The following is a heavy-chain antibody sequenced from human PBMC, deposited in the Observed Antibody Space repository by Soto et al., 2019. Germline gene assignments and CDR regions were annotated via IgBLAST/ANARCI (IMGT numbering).Heavy chain of an antibody. CDR2: TYWDDDK. D-gene: IGHD2-15*01. Sequence: QITLKESGPTLVKPTQTLTLTCTFSGFSLSTSGVGVGWICQPPGKALEWLALTYWDDDKRHRPSLKSRLTITKDTSKNQVVLTMTNMDPVDTAPYYCAHRPSYCSGGSCYSGFDYWGQGTLVTVSS. CDR3: AHRPSYCSGGSCYSGFDY. J-gene: IGHJ4*02. V-gene: IGHV2-5*02. CDR1: GFSLSTSGVG.